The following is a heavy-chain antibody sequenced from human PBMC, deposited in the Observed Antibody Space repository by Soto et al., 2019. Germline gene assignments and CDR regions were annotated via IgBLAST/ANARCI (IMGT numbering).Heavy chain of an antibody. CDR1: CGSIISGGYY. V-gene: IGHV4-31*03. Sequence: PSETLSLTCTVPCGSIISGGYYWSWIRQHPGKGLEWIVYIYYSGITYYNPSLKSRVTISVDTSKNQFSLKLSSVTAADTAVYYCARDHGSYGTGIDYWGQGTLVTVSS. D-gene: IGHD5-18*01. J-gene: IGHJ4*02. CDR3: ARDHGSYGTGIDY. CDR2: IYYSGIT.